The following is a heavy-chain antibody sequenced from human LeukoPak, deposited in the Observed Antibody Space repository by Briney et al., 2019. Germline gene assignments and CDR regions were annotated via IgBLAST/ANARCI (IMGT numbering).Heavy chain of an antibody. CDR1: GGSFSGYY. Sequence: PSETLSLTCAVYGGSFSGYYWSWIRQPPGKGLEWIGEINHSGSTNYNPSLKSRVTISVDTSKNQFSLKLSSVTAADTAVYYCARYSYQLSSTSSDYFDYWGQGTLVTVSS. J-gene: IGHJ4*02. D-gene: IGHD2-2*01. CDR3: ARYSYQLSSTSSDYFDY. CDR2: INHSGST. V-gene: IGHV4-34*01.